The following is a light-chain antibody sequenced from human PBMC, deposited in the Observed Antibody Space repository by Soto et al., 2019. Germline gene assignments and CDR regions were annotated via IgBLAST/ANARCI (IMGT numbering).Light chain of an antibody. CDR2: AAS. Sequence: DIQLTQSPSFLSASVGDRVTITCRASQGIGSYLAWYQQKPGKAPKLLIYAASTMQSGVPSRFSGSGSGTEFTLTISSLQPEDFATYYCQQLNSYPITFGQGTRLEIK. CDR1: QGIGSY. V-gene: IGKV1-9*01. CDR3: QQLNSYPIT. J-gene: IGKJ5*01.